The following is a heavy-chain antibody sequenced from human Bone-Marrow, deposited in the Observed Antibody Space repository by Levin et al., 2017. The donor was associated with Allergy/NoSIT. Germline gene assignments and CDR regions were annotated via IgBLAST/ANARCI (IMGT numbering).Heavy chain of an antibody. CDR1: GFALSSYA. CDR3: ARDPDSPSGWFAGGFDV. CDR2: RSYDGSNT. J-gene: IGHJ3*01. D-gene: IGHD3-22*01. Sequence: GGSLRLSCSVSGFALSSYAMHWVRQAPGKGLEWVAVRSYDGSNTYYADSVKGRFTISRDNSKNTLYLEMNSLRPDDTAVYYCARDPDSPSGWFAGGFDVWGQGTMVTVSS. V-gene: IGHV3-30*04.